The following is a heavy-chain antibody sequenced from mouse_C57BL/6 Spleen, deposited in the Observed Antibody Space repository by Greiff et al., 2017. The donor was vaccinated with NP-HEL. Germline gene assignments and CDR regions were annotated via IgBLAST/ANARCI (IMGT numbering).Heavy chain of an antibody. V-gene: IGHV5-17*01. Sequence: VQLVESGGGLVKPGGSLKLSCAASGFTFSDYGMHWVRQAPEKGLEWVAYISSGSSTIYYADTVKGRFTISRDNAKNTLFLQMTSLRSEDTAMYYCARQGGNYPFAYWGQGTLVTVSA. J-gene: IGHJ3*01. CDR1: GFTFSDYG. CDR3: ARQGGNYPFAY. D-gene: IGHD2-1*01. CDR2: ISSGSSTI.